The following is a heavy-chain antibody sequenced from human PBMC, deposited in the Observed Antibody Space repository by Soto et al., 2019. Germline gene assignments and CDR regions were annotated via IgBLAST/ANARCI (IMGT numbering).Heavy chain of an antibody. V-gene: IGHV1-2*04. J-gene: IGHJ6*02. CDR2: INPNSGGT. D-gene: IGHD2-15*01. CDR1: GYNFTGYY. CDR3: ARDHVGGYYYYGMDV. Sequence: ASVKVSCKASGYNFTGYYMHWVRQAPGQGLEWMGWINPNSGGTNYAQKFQGWVTMTRDTSISTAYMELSRLRSDDTAVYYCARDHVGGYYYYGMDVWGQGTTVTVSS.